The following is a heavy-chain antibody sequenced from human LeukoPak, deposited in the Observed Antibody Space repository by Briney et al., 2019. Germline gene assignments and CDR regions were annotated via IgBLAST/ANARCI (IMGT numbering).Heavy chain of an antibody. CDR2: MNPNSGDI. CDR3: ARGGYDILTGSYRVRYCFDY. V-gene: IGHV1-2*02. CDR1: GYTFTASY. J-gene: IGHJ4*02. Sequence: GASVKVSCKASGYTFTASYIHWVRLAPGQGLEWMGWMNPNSGDIHYAQKFQGRVTMTRDTSISTAYMDLSRLGSDDTAVYYCARGGYDILTGSYRVRYCFDYWGQGTLVTVSS. D-gene: IGHD3-9*01.